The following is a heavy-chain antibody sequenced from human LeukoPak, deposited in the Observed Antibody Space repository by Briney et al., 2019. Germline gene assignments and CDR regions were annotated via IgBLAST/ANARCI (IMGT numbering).Heavy chain of an antibody. CDR2: ISSSSSYI. CDR3: ARAPDYGDDDFDY. V-gene: IGHV3-21*01. CDR1: GFTFSSYS. D-gene: IGHD4-17*01. J-gene: IGHJ4*02. Sequence: GSLRLSCAASGFTFSSYSMSWVRQAPGKGLEWVSSISSSSSYIYYADSVKGRFTISRDNAKNSLYLQMNSLRAEDTAVYYCARAPDYGDDDFDYWGQGTLVTVSS.